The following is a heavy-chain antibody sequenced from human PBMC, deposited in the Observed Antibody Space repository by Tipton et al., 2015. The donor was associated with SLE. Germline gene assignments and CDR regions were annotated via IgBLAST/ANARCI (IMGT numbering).Heavy chain of an antibody. CDR1: GGSVSSRTYS. CDR3: ARSHLEWSHVFDY. Sequence: LRLSCEVSGGSVSSRTYSWGWIRQPPGKGLEWIGYIYHTGSTYYNPSLKSRVTISVDKSKNHFSLKLTSVAAADTAVYYCARSHLEWSHVFDYWGQGTLVTVAS. D-gene: IGHD3-3*01. J-gene: IGHJ4*02. CDR2: IYHTGST. V-gene: IGHV4-30-2*01.